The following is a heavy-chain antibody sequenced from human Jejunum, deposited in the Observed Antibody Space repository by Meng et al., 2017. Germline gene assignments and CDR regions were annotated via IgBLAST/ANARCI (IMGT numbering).Heavy chain of an antibody. V-gene: IGHV4-59*01. CDR2: IYYSGST. CDR1: GGSISGYY. D-gene: IGHD3-10*01. Sequence: GSLRLSCTVSGGSISGYYWSWIRQAPGKGLEWIGFIYYSGSTKYNPSLKSRVTISIDTSENQLFLKMNSVTAADTAVYYCARESFGSGRNNWFDPWGQGSLVTVSS. CDR3: ARESFGSGRNNWFDP. J-gene: IGHJ5*02.